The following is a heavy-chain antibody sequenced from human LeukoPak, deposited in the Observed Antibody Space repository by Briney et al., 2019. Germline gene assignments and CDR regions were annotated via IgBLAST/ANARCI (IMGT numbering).Heavy chain of an antibody. CDR3: ARLTGYPAPVEDS. CDR1: GYSFTTYW. CDR2: IHPGDSET. V-gene: IGHV5-51*01. D-gene: IGHD3-9*01. Sequence: GESLKISCKGSGYSFTTYWIGWVRQMPGKGLEWMGRIHPGDSETRYSPSFQGQVTISADKSISTAYLQWSRLKASDTAMYYFARLTGYPAPVEDSWGQGTLVTVSS. J-gene: IGHJ4*02.